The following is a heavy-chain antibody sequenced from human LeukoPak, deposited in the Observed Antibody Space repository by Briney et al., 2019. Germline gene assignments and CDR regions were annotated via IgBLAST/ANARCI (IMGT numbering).Heavy chain of an antibody. CDR3: AKVAAHYGSGRGGSYYFDY. J-gene: IGHJ4*02. Sequence: PGGSLRLSCAASGFTFSSYGMSWVRQAPGKGLEWVSGISGSGGSTYYADSVKGRFTISRDNSKNTLYLQMNSLRAEDTAVYYCAKVAAHYGSGRGGSYYFDYWGQGTLVTVSS. CDR2: ISGSGGST. D-gene: IGHD3-10*01. CDR1: GFTFSSYG. V-gene: IGHV3-23*01.